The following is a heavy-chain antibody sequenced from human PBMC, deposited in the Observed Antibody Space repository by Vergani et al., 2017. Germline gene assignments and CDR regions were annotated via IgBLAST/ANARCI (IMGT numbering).Heavy chain of an antibody. CDR3: AKDQQRKMIVVVKGAFDI. CDR2: ISGSGGST. D-gene: IGHD3-22*01. J-gene: IGHJ3*02. Sequence: EVQLLESGGGLVQPGGSLRLSCAASGFTFSSYAMSWVRQAPGKGLEWVSAISGSGGSTYYADSVKGRLTISRDNSKNTLYLQMNSLRAEDTAVYYCAKDQQRKMIVVVKGAFDIWGQGTMVTVSS. CDR1: GFTFSSYA. V-gene: IGHV3-23*01.